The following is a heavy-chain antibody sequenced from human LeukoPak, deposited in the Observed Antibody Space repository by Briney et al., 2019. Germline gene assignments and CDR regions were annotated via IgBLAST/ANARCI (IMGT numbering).Heavy chain of an antibody. CDR2: INAGNGNT. Sequence: ASVRVSCKASGYTFTSYAMHWVRQAPGQRLEWMGWINAGNGNTKYSQKFQGRVTITRDTSASTAYMELSSLRSEDTAVYYCARDGGSSWYGFDYWGQGTLVTVSS. J-gene: IGHJ4*02. CDR1: GYTFTSYA. V-gene: IGHV1-3*01. D-gene: IGHD6-13*01. CDR3: ARDGGSSWYGFDY.